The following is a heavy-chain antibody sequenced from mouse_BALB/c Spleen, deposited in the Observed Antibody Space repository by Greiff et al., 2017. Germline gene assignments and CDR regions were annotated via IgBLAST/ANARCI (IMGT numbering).Heavy chain of an antibody. D-gene: IGHD1-1*01. V-gene: IGHV2-2*02. J-gene: IGHJ4*01. Sequence: VKLQESGPGLVQPSQSLSITCTVSGFSLTSYGVHWVRQSPGKGLEWLGVIWSGGSTDYNAAFISRLSISKDNSKSQVFFKMNSLQANDTAIYYCANYYYGSGYAMDYWGQGTSVTVSS. CDR2: IWSGGST. CDR1: GFSLTSYG. CDR3: ANYYYGSGYAMDY.